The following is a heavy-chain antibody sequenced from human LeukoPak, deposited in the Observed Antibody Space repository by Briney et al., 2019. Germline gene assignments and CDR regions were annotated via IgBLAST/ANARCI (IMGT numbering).Heavy chain of an antibody. CDR1: GFTFSSCG. D-gene: IGHD2-2*01. V-gene: IGHV3-30*18. CDR2: ISYDGSNK. J-gene: IGHJ4*02. CDR3: AKDRSKTWSFDH. Sequence: ETGGSLRLSCAASGFTFSSCGMHWVRQAPGKGLKWVAVISYDGSNKYYADSVKGRFTVSRDDSRNTVFLQMDSLRAEDTAVYYCAKDRSKTWSFDHWGQGTLVTVSS.